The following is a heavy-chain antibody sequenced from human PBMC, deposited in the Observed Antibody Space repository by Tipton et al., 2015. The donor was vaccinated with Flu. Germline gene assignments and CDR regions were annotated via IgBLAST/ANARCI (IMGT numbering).Heavy chain of an antibody. D-gene: IGHD3-10*01. Sequence: TLSLTCTVSDESISSYYWSWIRQPPGKGLEWIGYIYDSGVTNYSPSLQSRLTISVDSSKNQLSLKMTSVTAADTAVYYCARARAPYYYYAMDVWGQGTTVTVS. CDR1: DESISSYY. CDR2: IYDSGVT. V-gene: IGHV4-59*01. J-gene: IGHJ6*02. CDR3: ARARAPYYYYAMDV.